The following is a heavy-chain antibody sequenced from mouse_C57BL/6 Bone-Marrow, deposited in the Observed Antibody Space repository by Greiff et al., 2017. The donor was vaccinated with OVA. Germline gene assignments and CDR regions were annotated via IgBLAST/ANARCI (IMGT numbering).Heavy chain of an antibody. J-gene: IGHJ4*01. Sequence: EVMLVESGGGLVQPKGSLKLSCAASGFSFNTYAMNWVRQAPGKGLEWVARIRSKSNNYATYYADSVKDRFTISRDDSESMLYLQMNNLKTEDTAMYYCVRSAQATYYYAMDYWGQGTSVTVSS. CDR3: VRSAQATYYYAMDY. D-gene: IGHD3-2*02. V-gene: IGHV10-1*01. CDR2: IRSKSNNYAT. CDR1: GFSFNTYA.